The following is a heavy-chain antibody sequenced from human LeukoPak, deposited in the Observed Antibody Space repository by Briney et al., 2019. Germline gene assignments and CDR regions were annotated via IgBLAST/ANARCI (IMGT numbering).Heavy chain of an antibody. CDR2: TRYDGSDE. CDR3: ARDRTYCSGGRCYDLFDI. J-gene: IGHJ3*02. V-gene: IGHV3-30*02. D-gene: IGHD2-15*01. CDR1: GFTFSTYD. Sequence: PGGSLRLSCAASGFTFSTYDIHWVRQAPGKGLEWVACTRYDGSDEYYADSVKGRFTISRDNGKNSLYLQMDSLRAEDTAVYYCARDRTYCSGGRCYDLFDIWGQGTMVTVSS.